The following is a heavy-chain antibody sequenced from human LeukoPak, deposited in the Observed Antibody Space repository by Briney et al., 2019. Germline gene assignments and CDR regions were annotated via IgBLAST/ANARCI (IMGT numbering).Heavy chain of an antibody. Sequence: GGSLRLSCAASGFTFRTYWMHWVRLAPGKGLVWVSCIDSDGITRYADSVKGRFTISRDNSKNTLYLQMNSLRAEDTAVYYCAKEVDSWGQGTLVTVSS. J-gene: IGHJ4*02. V-gene: IGHV3-74*01. CDR2: IDSDGIT. CDR3: AKEVDS. CDR1: GFTFRTYW.